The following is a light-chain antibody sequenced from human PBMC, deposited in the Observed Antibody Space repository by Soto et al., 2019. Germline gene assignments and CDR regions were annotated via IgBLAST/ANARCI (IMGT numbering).Light chain of an antibody. CDR1: QSVSSNY. CDR3: QHYGGSLYT. CDR2: GAS. J-gene: IGKJ2*01. Sequence: EIVLTQSPGTLSLSPGERATLSCRASQSVSSNYLTWYQQKPGQAPRLLIYGASSRATGIPDRLSGSGSGTDFTLTISGLEPEDFAVYYCQHYGGSLYTFGQGTKLEIK. V-gene: IGKV3-20*01.